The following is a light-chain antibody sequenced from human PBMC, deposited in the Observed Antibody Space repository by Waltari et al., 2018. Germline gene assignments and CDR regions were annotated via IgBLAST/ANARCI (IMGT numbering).Light chain of an antibody. CDR2: GAS. J-gene: IGKJ1*01. CDR3: QHYVRLPAT. Sequence: EIVLTQSPGSLSSSPGDRVTLSCRASQSVSRALAWYQQKPGQAPRLLIFGASNRATGIPDSFSGSGSETDFSLTISRLEPEDFAVYYCQHYVRLPATFGRGTKVEIK. CDR1: QSVSRA. V-gene: IGKV3-20*01.